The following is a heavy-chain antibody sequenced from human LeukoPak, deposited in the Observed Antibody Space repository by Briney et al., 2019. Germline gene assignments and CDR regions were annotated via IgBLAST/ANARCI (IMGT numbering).Heavy chain of an antibody. J-gene: IGHJ3*02. CDR2: IYTTGCT. V-gene: IGHV4-4*07. CDR3: ARVLYSSGWFDAFDI. D-gene: IGHD6-19*01. CDR1: GGSISSYY. Sequence: SQTLSLTYTVSGGSISSYYWTWIRQPAGKALEWIGRIYTTGCTVYNPALQSRVTLSLDTSKNQFSLRLTSVTDADTAIYYCARVLYSSGWFDAFDIWGQGTMVTVSS.